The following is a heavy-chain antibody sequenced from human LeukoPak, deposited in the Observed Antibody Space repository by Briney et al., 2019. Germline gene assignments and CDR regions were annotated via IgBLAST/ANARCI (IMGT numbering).Heavy chain of an antibody. CDR1: GGSISSSSYY. CDR3: ARLSSIAPDFDY. D-gene: IGHD6-6*01. Sequence: PSETLSLTCTVSGGSISSSSYYWGWIRQPPGKGLEWIGSIYYSGSTYYNPSLKSRVTISVDTSKNQFSLKLSSVTAADTAVYYCARLSSIAPDFDYWGQGTLVTVSS. V-gene: IGHV4-39*01. CDR2: IYYSGST. J-gene: IGHJ4*02.